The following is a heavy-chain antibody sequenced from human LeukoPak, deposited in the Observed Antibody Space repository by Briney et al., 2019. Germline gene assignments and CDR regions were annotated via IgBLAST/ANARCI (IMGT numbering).Heavy chain of an antibody. Sequence: GASVKVSCKASGFTFTSSAMQWVRQARGQRLEWIGWIVVGSGNTNYAQKFQERITITRDMSTSTAYMELSSLRSEDTAVYYCAAGQRLVTLDAFDIWGRGTMVTVSS. J-gene: IGHJ3*02. V-gene: IGHV1-58*02. CDR1: GFTFTSSA. D-gene: IGHD6-13*01. CDR2: IVVGSGNT. CDR3: AAGQRLVTLDAFDI.